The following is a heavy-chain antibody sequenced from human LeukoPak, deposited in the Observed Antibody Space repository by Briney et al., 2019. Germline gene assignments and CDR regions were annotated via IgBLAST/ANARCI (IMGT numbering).Heavy chain of an antibody. J-gene: IGHJ5*02. Sequence: GGSLRLSCAASGFTFSSYAMHWVCQAPGKGLEWVAVISYDGSNKYYADSVKGRFTISRDNSKNTLYLQMNSLRAEDTAVYYCARVVVPAAMGRYHWFDPWGQGTLVTVSS. CDR3: ARVVVPAAMGRYHWFDP. CDR2: ISYDGSNK. V-gene: IGHV3-30-3*01. CDR1: GFTFSSYA. D-gene: IGHD2-2*01.